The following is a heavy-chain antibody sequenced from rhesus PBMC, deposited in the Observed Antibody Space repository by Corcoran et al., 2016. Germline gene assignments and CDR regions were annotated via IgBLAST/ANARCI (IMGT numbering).Heavy chain of an antibody. CDR3: ATIYSSGWLYFDY. D-gene: IGHD6-31*01. Sequence: QMQLQESGPGLVKPSETLSLTCAVSGYSISSGYGWSWIRQPPGKGLEWIGYICGSSGSTNYNPPLKSRVTISKDTSKNQLSLKLSSVTAADTAVYYCATIYSSGWLYFDYWGQGVLVTVSS. V-gene: IGHV4-127*01. J-gene: IGHJ4*01. CDR1: GYSISSGYG. CDR2: ICGSSGST.